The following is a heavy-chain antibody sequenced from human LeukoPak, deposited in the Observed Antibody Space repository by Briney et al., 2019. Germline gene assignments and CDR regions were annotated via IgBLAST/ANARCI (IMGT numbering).Heavy chain of an antibody. D-gene: IGHD2-15*01. Sequence: ASVKVSCKASGYTFTGYYMHWVRQAPGQGLEWMGWINPSGGSTSYAQKFQGRVTMTRDTSTSTVYMELSSLRSEDTAVYYCARAIKDIVVVGATGWFDPWGQGTLVTVSS. V-gene: IGHV1-46*01. J-gene: IGHJ5*02. CDR3: ARAIKDIVVVGATGWFDP. CDR2: INPSGGST. CDR1: GYTFTGYY.